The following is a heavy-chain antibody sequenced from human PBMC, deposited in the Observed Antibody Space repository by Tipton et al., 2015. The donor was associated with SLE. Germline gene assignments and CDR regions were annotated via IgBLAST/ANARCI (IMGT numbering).Heavy chain of an antibody. CDR3: ARGSQQHLV. V-gene: IGHV3-15*01. CDR1: GFTFNNAW. J-gene: IGHJ4*02. Sequence: GSLRLSCAASGFTFNNAWMSWVRQAPGKGLEWVGRIKSKTDGGTTIYAAPVTGRFTISRDDSKNTLYLQMSSLRDEDTAVYYCARGSQQHLVWGQGTLVTVSS. CDR2: IKSKTDGGTT. D-gene: IGHD6-13*01.